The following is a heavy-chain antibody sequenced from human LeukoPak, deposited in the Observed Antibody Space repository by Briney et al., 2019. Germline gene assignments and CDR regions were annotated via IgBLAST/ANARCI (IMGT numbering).Heavy chain of an antibody. V-gene: IGHV3-30*18. Sequence: PGGSLRLSCAASGFTFSSYGMHWVRQAPGKGLEWVAVISYDGSNKYYVDSVKGRFTISRDNSKNTLYLQVNSLRAEDTAVYCCVKVPRSGCCAFDIWGQGTMVTVSS. D-gene: IGHD6-19*01. CDR3: VKVPRSGCCAFDI. J-gene: IGHJ3*02. CDR1: GFTFSSYG. CDR2: ISYDGSNK.